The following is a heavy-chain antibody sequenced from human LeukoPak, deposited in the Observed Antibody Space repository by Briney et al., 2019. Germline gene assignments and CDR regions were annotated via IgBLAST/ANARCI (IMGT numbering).Heavy chain of an antibody. D-gene: IGHD6-13*01. Sequence: GASVKVSCKASGYTFTGYYMHWVRQAPGQGLGWRGWINPNSGGTNYAQKFQGRVTMTTDTSISTAYMELSRLRSDDTAMYYCARDYRAAGSVDYWGQGTLVTVSS. CDR2: INPNSGGT. J-gene: IGHJ4*02. V-gene: IGHV1-2*02. CDR3: ARDYRAAGSVDY. CDR1: GYTFTGYY.